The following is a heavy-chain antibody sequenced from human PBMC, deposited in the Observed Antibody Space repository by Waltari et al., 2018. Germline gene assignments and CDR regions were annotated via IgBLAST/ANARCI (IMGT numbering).Heavy chain of an antibody. CDR2: IYYSGST. V-gene: IGHV4-31*01. J-gene: IGHJ3*02. Sequence: QVQLQESGPGLVKPSQTLSLTCTVSGGSISSGGYYWSWIRQHPGKGLEWIGYIYYSGSTYYNPSLKSLVTISVDTSKNQFSLKLSSVTAADTAVYYCARSCSSTSCYWRDAFDIWGQGTMVTVSS. CDR1: GGSISSGGYY. CDR3: ARSCSSTSCYWRDAFDI. D-gene: IGHD2-2*01.